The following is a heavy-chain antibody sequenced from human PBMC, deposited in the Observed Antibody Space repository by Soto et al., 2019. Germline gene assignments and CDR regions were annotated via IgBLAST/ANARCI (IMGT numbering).Heavy chain of an antibody. CDR2: IKQDGSET. CDR1: GFTFSYYW. D-gene: IGHD2-15*01. J-gene: IGHJ4*02. CDR3: SARYCSGGSCYTY. Sequence: EVQLVESGGGLVQPGGSLRLSCAASGFTFSYYWMNWVRQAPGKGLEWVGNIKQDGSETYYVDSVKGRFTSSRDNAKNSLYLQMNSLRAEDTAVYYCSARYCSGGSCYTYWCQGTLVTVSS. V-gene: IGHV3-7*01.